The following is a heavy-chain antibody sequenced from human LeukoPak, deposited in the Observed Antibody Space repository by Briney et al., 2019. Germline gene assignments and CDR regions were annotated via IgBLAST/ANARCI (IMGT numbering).Heavy chain of an antibody. CDR1: GFTFSGSA. CDR2: IRSKANSYAT. J-gene: IGHJ4*02. D-gene: IGHD3-10*01. V-gene: IGHV3-73*01. CDR3: TRQRYGSGSYHFDY. Sequence: GGSLRFSCAASGFTFSGSAMHWVRQASGKGLEWVGRIRSKANSYATAYAASVKGRFTISRDDSKNTAYLQMNSLKTEDTAVYYCTRQRYGSGSYHFDYWGQGTLVTVSS.